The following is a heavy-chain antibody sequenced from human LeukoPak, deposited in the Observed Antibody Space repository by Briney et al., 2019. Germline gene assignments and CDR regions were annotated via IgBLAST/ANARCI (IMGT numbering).Heavy chain of an antibody. CDR3: VRMGVSYYYDSSTYYPVAFDV. V-gene: IGHV4-38-2*01. Sequence: SETLSLTCGVSGYSISGGYYWGWIRQSPGKGLEWIATIFHTGSIYHNPSLKSRVILSVDTSKNQFSLILTSVTAADTAVYYCVRMGVSYYYDSSTYYPVAFDVWGQGTMVPSLQ. CDR2: IFHTGSI. CDR1: GYSISGGYY. J-gene: IGHJ3*01. D-gene: IGHD3-22*01.